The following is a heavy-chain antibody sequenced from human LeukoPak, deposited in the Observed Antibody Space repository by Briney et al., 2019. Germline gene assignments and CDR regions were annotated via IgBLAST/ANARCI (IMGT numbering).Heavy chain of an antibody. CDR2: IYPANLDP. V-gene: IGHV5-51*01. D-gene: IGHD2-8*02. CDR1: GSRFTSYW. Sequence: EPLQISALGSGSRFTSYWIGWARPMPGKGLDWMGIIYPANLDPRYSTSFPGQDTISADTSTSTAYLQWSSLKASDTAMYYCTGVVLVTYWGQGRLVTVSS. CDR3: TGVVLVTY. J-gene: IGHJ4*02.